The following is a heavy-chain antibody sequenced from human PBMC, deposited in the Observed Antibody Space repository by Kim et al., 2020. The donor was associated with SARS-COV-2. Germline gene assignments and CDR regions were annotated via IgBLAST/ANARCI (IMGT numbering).Heavy chain of an antibody. V-gene: IGHV1-8*01. CDR3: ARYYGSGSYQGFDP. J-gene: IGHJ5*02. D-gene: IGHD3-10*01. Sequence: AQKFQGRVTMTRNTSISTAYMELSSLRSEDTAVYYCARYYGSGSYQGFDPWGQGTLVTVSS.